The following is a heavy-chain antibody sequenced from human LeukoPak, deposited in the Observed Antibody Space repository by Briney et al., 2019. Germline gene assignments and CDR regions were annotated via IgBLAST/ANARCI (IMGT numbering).Heavy chain of an antibody. CDR1: GFPFSTYW. J-gene: IGHJ5*02. V-gene: IGHV3-53*01. CDR3: IVFGDSNH. Sequence: GGSLRLSCAASGFPFSTYWMSWVRQAPGKGLEWVSAIHTSGDTCYADSVKGRFTISRDTSKNTLYLQINSLRVEDTAVYYCIVFGDSNHWGQGTLVTVSS. CDR2: IHTSGDT. D-gene: IGHD4-17*01.